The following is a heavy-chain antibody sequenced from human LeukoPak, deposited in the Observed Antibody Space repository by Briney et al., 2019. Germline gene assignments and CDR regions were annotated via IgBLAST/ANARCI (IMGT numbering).Heavy chain of an antibody. Sequence: GRSLRLSCAASGFTFDDYAMHWVRRAPGKGLEWVSGISWNSGSIGYADSVKGRFTISRDNAKNSLYLQMNSLRAEDTALYYCALIGDYVDYWGQGTLVTVSS. CDR3: ALIGDYVDY. CDR2: ISWNSGSI. J-gene: IGHJ4*02. V-gene: IGHV3-9*01. CDR1: GFTFDDYA.